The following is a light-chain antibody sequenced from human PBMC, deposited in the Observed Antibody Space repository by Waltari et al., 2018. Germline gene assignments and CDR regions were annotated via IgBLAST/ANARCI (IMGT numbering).Light chain of an antibody. CDR2: GAS. CDR3: QKYDRLPAT. Sequence: EIVLTQSQGTLSLSQGERGTLSCRASQSVSRFLAWYQQKPGQAPRLLIYGASTRATGIPDRFSGSGSGTDFSLTISRLEPEDFAVYYCQKYDRLPATFGQGTKVEIK. CDR1: QSVSRF. V-gene: IGKV3-20*01. J-gene: IGKJ1*01.